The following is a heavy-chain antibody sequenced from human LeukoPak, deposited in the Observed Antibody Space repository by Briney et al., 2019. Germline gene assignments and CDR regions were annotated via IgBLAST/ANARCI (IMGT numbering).Heavy chain of an antibody. CDR2: IYYSGST. Sequence: SETLSLSCSVSGYSISSGYYWGWIRQPPGKGLEWIGSIYYSGSTYYNPSLESRVTISVDTSKNQFSLKLSSVTAADTAVYYCARGAITMVRGVQFDYWGQGTLVTVSS. CDR1: GYSISSGYY. V-gene: IGHV4-38-2*02. CDR3: ARGAITMVRGVQFDY. D-gene: IGHD3-10*01. J-gene: IGHJ4*02.